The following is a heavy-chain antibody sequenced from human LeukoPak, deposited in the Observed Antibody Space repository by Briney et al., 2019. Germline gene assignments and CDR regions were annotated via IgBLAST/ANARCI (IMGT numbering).Heavy chain of an antibody. CDR2: ISGSGGST. CDR3: ARDYGGSSPFDY. Sequence: GGSLRLSCAASGFTFNSDGMSWVRQAPGKGLEWVSAISGSGGSTYYADSVKGRFTISRDNSKNTLYLQMSNLRAEDTAVYYCARDYGGSSPFDYWGQGTLVTVSS. J-gene: IGHJ4*02. D-gene: IGHD4-23*01. V-gene: IGHV3-23*01. CDR1: GFTFNSDG.